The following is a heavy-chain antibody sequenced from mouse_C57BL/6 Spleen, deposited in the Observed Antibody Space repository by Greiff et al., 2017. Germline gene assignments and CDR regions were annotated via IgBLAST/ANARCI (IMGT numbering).Heavy chain of an antibody. D-gene: IGHD4-1*01. Sequence: QVQLQQPGAELVMPGASVKLSCKASGYTFTSYWMHWVKQRPGQGLEWIGELDPSDSYTNYNQKFKGKSTLTVDKSSSTAYMQLSSLTSEDSAVYYCARGAGRDYAMDYWGQGTSVTVSS. CDR3: ARGAGRDYAMDY. J-gene: IGHJ4*01. CDR2: LDPSDSYT. CDR1: GYTFTSYW. V-gene: IGHV1-69*01.